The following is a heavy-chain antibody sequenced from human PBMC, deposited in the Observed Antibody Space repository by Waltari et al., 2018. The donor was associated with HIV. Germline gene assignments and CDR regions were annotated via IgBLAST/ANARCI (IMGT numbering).Heavy chain of an antibody. CDR3: ARRHATEGVLDL. D-gene: IGHD3-10*01. CDR2: LNGDGTTN. V-gene: IGHV3-74*01. J-gene: IGHJ2*01. CDR1: GFTFSNFW. Sequence: EVQLLESGGGLVQPGGALRLSCAASGFTFSNFWMHWVRQVPGKGPVWISRLNGDGTTNLYADSVNGRFTIARDNTRDALYLQMNSLRAEDTAVYYCARRHATEGVLDLWGRGTLVTVSS.